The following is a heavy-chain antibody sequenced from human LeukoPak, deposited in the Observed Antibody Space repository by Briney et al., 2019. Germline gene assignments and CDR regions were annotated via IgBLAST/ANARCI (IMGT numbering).Heavy chain of an antibody. CDR1: GYTFTSYG. D-gene: IGHD6-6*01. CDR3: ARVKLSSSRYYYYMDV. J-gene: IGHJ6*03. CDR2: ISAYNGNT. Sequence: GASVKVSCKASGYTFTSYGISWVRQAPGQGLEWMGWISAYNGNTNYAQKLQGRVTMTTDTSTSTAYMELRSLRSDDTAVYYCARVKLSSSRYYYYMDVWSKGTTVTVSS. V-gene: IGHV1-18*01.